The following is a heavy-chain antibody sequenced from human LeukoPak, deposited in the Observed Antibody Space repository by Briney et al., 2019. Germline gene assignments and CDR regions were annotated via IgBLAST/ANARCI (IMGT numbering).Heavy chain of an antibody. V-gene: IGHV3-48*02. CDR3: ARGGGVVVPADSPFDY. Sequence: PGGSLRLSCVASGFTFRSYSMNWVRQAPGQGLEWVSYISSSSSTIYYADSGKGRFTISRDNAKNSLYLQMNGLRDEDTAVYYCARGGGVVVPADSPFDYWGQGALVTVSS. CDR1: GFTFRSYS. CDR2: ISSSSSTI. D-gene: IGHD2-2*01. J-gene: IGHJ4*02.